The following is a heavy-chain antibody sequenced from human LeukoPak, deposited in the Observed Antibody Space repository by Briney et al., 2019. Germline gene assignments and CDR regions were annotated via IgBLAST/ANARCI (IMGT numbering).Heavy chain of an antibody. CDR3: ATVTGYYYYYMDV. CDR2: INANSGGT. J-gene: IGHJ6*03. V-gene: IGHV1-2*05. CDR1: GYTFTGYY. D-gene: IGHD3-10*01. Sequence: ASVKVSCKASGYTFTGYYMHWVRQAPGQGLEWVGRINANSGGTNYAQKFQGRVTMTRDTSHSTAYMELSRLRSDDTGVYYCATVTGYYYYYMDVWGKGTTVTVSS.